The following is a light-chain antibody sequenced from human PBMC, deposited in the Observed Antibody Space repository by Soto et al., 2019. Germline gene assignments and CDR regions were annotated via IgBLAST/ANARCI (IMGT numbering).Light chain of an antibody. CDR3: QRRSNWPLT. CDR2: DAS. Sequence: EIVLAQSPAPLSLSPGARATLSCRASESVSSYFAWYQQKPGQAPRLLIYDASTEATGIPARFSGSGSGTDFTLTNSSLEPEDLAVYYCQRRSNWPLTFGGGTKVEIK. J-gene: IGKJ4*01. CDR1: ESVSSY. V-gene: IGKV3-11*01.